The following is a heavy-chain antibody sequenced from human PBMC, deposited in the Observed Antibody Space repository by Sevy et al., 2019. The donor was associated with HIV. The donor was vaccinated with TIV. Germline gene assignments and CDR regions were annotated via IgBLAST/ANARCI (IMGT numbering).Heavy chain of an antibody. CDR1: GFTFSSYA. V-gene: IGHV3-23*01. J-gene: IGHJ3*02. CDR2: ISGSGGST. Sequence: GGSLRLSCAASGFTFSSYAMSWDRQAPGKGLEWVSAISGSGGSTYYADSVKGRFTISRDNSKNTLYLQMNSLRAEDTAVYYCAKDDYGDYLGGDAFDIWGQGTMVTVSS. D-gene: IGHD4-17*01. CDR3: AKDDYGDYLGGDAFDI.